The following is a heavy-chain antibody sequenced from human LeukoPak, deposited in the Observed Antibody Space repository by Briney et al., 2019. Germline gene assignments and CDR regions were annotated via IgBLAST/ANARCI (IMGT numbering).Heavy chain of an antibody. D-gene: IGHD3-10*01. V-gene: IGHV4-4*02. J-gene: IGHJ4*02. CDR2: IYHSGST. CDR3: ASLDGSGGY. Sequence: SETLSLTCAVSGVSISSSNWWSWVRQPPGKGLEWIGEIYHSGSTNYNLSLKSRVTISVDKTKNQFSLKLTSVTAADTAFYYCASLDGSGGYWGQGTLVTVSS. CDR1: GVSISSSNW.